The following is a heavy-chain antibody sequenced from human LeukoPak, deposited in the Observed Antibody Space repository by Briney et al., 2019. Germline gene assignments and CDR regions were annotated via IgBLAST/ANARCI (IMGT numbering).Heavy chain of an antibody. CDR2: INPGGGGT. D-gene: IGHD1-1*01. V-gene: IGHV1-46*01. Sequence: ASVKVSCKASGYTFTRNYIHWVRQAPGQGLEWMGMINPGGGGTKYAQKFQGRVTMTRDTSTSTVYMELSSLRSEDTAVYYCARVTTQIDYWGQGTLVTVSS. CDR1: GYTFTRNY. J-gene: IGHJ4*02. CDR3: ARVTTQIDY.